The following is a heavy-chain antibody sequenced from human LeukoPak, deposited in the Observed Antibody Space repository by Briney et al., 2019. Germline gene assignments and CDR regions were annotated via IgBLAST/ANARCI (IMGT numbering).Heavy chain of an antibody. D-gene: IGHD3-3*01. CDR2: ISGDGGRT. J-gene: IGHJ4*02. V-gene: IGHV3-20*04. CDR1: GFTFGFTFVDYG. CDR3: VKDSNYDFWSGYYKGFDN. Sequence: GGSLRLSWAASGFTFGFTFVDYGMNWVGQVQGRGLERVPVISGDGGRTGYADSVQGRFTISRDNSRNSLHLQMNSLRVEDTAFYYCVKDSNYDFWSGYYKGFDNWGQGTLVTVSS.